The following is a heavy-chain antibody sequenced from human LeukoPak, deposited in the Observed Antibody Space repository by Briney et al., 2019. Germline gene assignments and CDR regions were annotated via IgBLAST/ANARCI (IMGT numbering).Heavy chain of an antibody. Sequence: GGSLRLSCTASGFNIEKYAMHWVRQRPGKGLEWVGVISAEGRTDHADFVRGRFTISRDNSKESLFLQMTSLRDEDTALYYCATWAFYHDLDVWGQGTTVTVSS. CDR3: ATWAFYHDLDV. CDR1: GFNIEKYA. V-gene: IGHV3-43*02. D-gene: IGHD3-16*01. CDR2: ISAEGRT. J-gene: IGHJ6*02.